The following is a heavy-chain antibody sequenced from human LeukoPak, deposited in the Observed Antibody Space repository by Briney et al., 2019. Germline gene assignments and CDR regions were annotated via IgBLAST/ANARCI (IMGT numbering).Heavy chain of an antibody. J-gene: IGHJ4*02. CDR3: ARDSSYSSSLYYFGY. Sequence: ASVKASCKASGYTFTDYYMHWVRQAPGQGLEWMGWINPHSGGTSYAQKFQGRVTMTRDTSISTVYMEVSRLRSDDTAVYYCARDSSYSSSLYYFGYWGQGTLVTVSS. CDR2: INPHSGGT. V-gene: IGHV1-2*02. D-gene: IGHD6-6*01. CDR1: GYTFTDYY.